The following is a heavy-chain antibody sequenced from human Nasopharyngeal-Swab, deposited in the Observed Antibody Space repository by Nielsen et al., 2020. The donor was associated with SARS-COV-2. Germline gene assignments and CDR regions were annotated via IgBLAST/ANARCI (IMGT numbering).Heavy chain of an antibody. V-gene: IGHV1-8*02. J-gene: IGHJ4*02. D-gene: IGHD6-19*01. CDR2: MNPSSGNT. Sequence: ASVKVSCKASGYTFTGYYMHWGRQATGQGLEWMGWMNPSSGNTGYAQKFQGRVTMTRNTSISTAYMELSSLRSEDTAVYYCARFGPGYSSGWYGNDYWGQGTLVTVSS. CDR1: GYTFTGYY. CDR3: ARFGPGYSSGWYGNDY.